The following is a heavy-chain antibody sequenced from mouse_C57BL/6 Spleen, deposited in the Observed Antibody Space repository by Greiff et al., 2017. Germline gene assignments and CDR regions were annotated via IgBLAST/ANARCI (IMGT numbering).Heavy chain of an antibody. CDR2: IDPSDSDT. CDR1: GYTFTSYW. Sequence: QVQLKQPGAELVRPGSSVKLSCKASGYTFTSYWMHWVKQRPIQGLEWIGNIDPSDSDTHYNQKFKDKATLTVDKSSSTAYMRLSSLTSEDSAVYYCAIITTVVDYWGQGTTLTVSS. J-gene: IGHJ2*01. V-gene: IGHV1-52*01. CDR3: AIITTVVDY. D-gene: IGHD1-1*01.